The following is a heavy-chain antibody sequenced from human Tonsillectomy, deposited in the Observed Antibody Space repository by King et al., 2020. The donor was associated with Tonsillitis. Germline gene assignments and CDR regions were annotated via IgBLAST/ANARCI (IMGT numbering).Heavy chain of an antibody. CDR3: ARERGGSYYYGMDV. Sequence: VQLVESGGGLVQPGGSLRLSCAASGFTFSSYSMNWVRQAPGKGLEWVSYISSSSSTIYYADSVKGRFTISRDNAKNSLYLQMNSLRDEDTAVYYSARERGGSYYYGMDVWVQGHTGTVSS. D-gene: IGHD2-15*01. CDR2: ISSSSSTI. J-gene: IGHJ6*02. V-gene: IGHV3-48*02. CDR1: GFTFSSYS.